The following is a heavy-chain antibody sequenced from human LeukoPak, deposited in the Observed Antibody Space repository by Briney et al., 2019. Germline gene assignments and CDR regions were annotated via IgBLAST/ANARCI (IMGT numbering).Heavy chain of an antibody. CDR2: ISSNGGST. CDR1: GFTFSSYA. J-gene: IGHJ4*02. CDR3: AAGIDY. V-gene: IGHV3-64*01. Sequence: QAGGSLRLSCAASGFTFSSYAMHWVRQAPGKGLEYVSAISSNGGSTYYANSVKGRFTISRDNSKNTLYLQMNSLRREDTAVYSCAAGIDYWGQGTLVTVSS.